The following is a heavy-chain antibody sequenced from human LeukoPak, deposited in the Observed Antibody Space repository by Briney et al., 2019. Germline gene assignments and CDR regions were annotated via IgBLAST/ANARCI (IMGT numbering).Heavy chain of an antibody. CDR1: GGSISSNY. Sequence: SETLSLTCTVSGGSISSNYWTWIRQPPGKGLERIGNINYSGNTNYNPSLKSRVTISVDMSKNQFSLRLRSVTAADTAVYYCARDLATAFDYWGQGTLVAVSS. CDR3: ARDLATAFDY. J-gene: IGHJ4*02. D-gene: IGHD5-24*01. V-gene: IGHV4-59*01. CDR2: INYSGNT.